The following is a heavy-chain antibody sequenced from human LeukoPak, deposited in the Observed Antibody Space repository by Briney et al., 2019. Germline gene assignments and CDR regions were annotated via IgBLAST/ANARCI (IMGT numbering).Heavy chain of an antibody. CDR2: INQDGSEK. V-gene: IGHV3-7*05. CDR3: AKDPFGD. CDR1: GFTFRNYW. D-gene: IGHD3-16*01. Sequence: GGSLRLSCAASGFTFRNYWMSWVRQAPGKGLEWVANINQDGSEKYHVDSVRGRFTISRDNAKNSLYLQMNSLRAEDTAVYYCAKDPFGDWGQGTLVTVSS. J-gene: IGHJ4*02.